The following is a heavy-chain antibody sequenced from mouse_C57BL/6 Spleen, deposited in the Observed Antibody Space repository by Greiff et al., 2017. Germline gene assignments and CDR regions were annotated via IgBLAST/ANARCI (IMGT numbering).Heavy chain of an antibody. Sequence: VMLVESGAELMKPGASVKLSCKATGYTFTGYWIEWVKQRPGHGLEWIGEILPGSGSTNYNEKFKGKATFTADTSSNTAYMQLSSLTTEDSAIYYCAGSFYGNFPWFAYWGQGTLVTVSA. V-gene: IGHV1-9*01. D-gene: IGHD2-1*01. CDR3: AGSFYGNFPWFAY. CDR2: ILPGSGST. CDR1: GYTFTGYW. J-gene: IGHJ3*01.